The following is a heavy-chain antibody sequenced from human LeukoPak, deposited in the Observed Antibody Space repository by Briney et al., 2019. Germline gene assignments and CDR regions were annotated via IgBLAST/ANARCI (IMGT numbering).Heavy chain of an antibody. J-gene: IGHJ4*02. CDR2: IWYDGSNK. CDR1: GFTFSSYG. D-gene: IGHD6-13*01. CDR3: AKDLNAAAPGY. V-gene: IGHV3-33*06. Sequence: GGSLRLSCAASGFTFSSYGMHWVRQAPGKGLEWVAVIWYDGSNKYYADSVKGRFTISRDNSKNTLYLQMNSLRAEDTAVYYCAKDLNAAAPGYWGQGTLVTVSS.